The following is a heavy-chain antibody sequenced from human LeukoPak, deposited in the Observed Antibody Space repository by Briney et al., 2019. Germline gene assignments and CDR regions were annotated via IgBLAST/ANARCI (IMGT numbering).Heavy chain of an antibody. CDR2: ISGSGGST. CDR1: GFTFSSYA. D-gene: IGHD6-19*01. CDR3: AKVTQNSSGWYGEYFDY. Sequence: GGSLRLSCAASGFTFSSYAMSWVRQAPGKGLEWVSAISGSGGSTYYADSVKGRFTISRDNSKNTLYLQMNSLRAEDTAVYYCAKVTQNSSGWYGEYFDYWGQGTLVTVSS. V-gene: IGHV3-23*01. J-gene: IGHJ4*02.